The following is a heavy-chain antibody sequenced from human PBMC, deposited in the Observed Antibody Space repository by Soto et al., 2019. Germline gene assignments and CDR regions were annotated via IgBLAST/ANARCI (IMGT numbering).Heavy chain of an antibody. Sequence: LRLSCAASGFTFSSYAMHWVRQAPGKGLEWVAVISYDGSNKYYADSVKGRFTISRDNSKNTLYLQMNSLRAEDTAVYYCARGEKPYYYYYGMDVRRQGTTVTVSS. J-gene: IGHJ6*02. CDR1: GFTFSSYA. V-gene: IGHV3-30-3*01. CDR3: ARGEKPYYYYYGMDV. CDR2: ISYDGSNK.